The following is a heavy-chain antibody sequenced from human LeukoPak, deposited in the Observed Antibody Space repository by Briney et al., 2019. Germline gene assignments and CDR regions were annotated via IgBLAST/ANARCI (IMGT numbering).Heavy chain of an antibody. D-gene: IGHD3-16*01. CDR2: ISGGGANT. Sequence: PGGSLRLSCAASGFTFSRYAISGVRPAPGRGREWVSPISGGGANTYYADSVKGRFTISRDNSKNTLYLQMNSLRAEDTAIYYCAKDSPGGIDYWGQGTLVTVSS. V-gene: IGHV3-23*01. J-gene: IGHJ4*02. CDR3: AKDSPGGIDY. CDR1: GFTFSRYA.